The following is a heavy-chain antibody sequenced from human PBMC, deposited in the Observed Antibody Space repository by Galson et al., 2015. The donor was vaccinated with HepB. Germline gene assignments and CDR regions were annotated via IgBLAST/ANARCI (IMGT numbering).Heavy chain of an antibody. Sequence: QSGAEVTKPGESLRISCKTSGYSFTNYWITWVRQMPGKGLEWMGRFDPSDSFVNYSPSFRGHVTISGDRSISTAYLQWSSLKASDTAIYFCARSDGYNYGADYWGQGTLVAVSS. CDR2: FDPSDSFV. V-gene: IGHV5-10-1*01. CDR3: ARSDGYNYGADY. CDR1: GYSFTNYW. D-gene: IGHD5-24*01. J-gene: IGHJ4*02.